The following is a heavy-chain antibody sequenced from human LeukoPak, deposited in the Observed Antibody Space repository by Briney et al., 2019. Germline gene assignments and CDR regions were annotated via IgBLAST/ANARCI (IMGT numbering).Heavy chain of an antibody. Sequence: ASVKVSCKASGYTFSSYAMNWVRQAPGQGLEWMGWINTNTGNPTYAQGFTGRFVFSLDTSVSTAYLQISSLKAEDTGVYYCATGGDSGSYYSVDYWGQGTLVTVSS. D-gene: IGHD1-26*01. CDR3: ATGGDSGSYYSVDY. CDR1: GYTFSSYA. CDR2: INTNTGNP. J-gene: IGHJ4*02. V-gene: IGHV7-4-1*02.